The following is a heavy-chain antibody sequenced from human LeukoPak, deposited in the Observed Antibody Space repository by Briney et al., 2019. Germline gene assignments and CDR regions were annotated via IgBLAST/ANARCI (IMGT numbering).Heavy chain of an antibody. V-gene: IGHV3-7*01. J-gene: IGHJ4*02. Sequence: GGSLRLSCAVSGFTFSNYCMSWVRQAPGKGLEWVATIKQGGSNKYYVDSVKGRLTISRDNSKKSLYLQMNSLRAEDTAVYYCARGSIRGPAWEIYYWGQRDMVTVSS. CDR1: GFTFSNYC. D-gene: IGHD1-26*01. CDR2: IKQGGSNK. CDR3: ARGSIRGPAWEIYY.